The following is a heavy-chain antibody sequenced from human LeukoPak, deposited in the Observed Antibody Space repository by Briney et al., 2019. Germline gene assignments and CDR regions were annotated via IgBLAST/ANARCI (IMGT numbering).Heavy chain of an antibody. J-gene: IGHJ3*02. CDR2: IYYSGST. Sequence: SETLSLTCTVSGGSISSYYWSWIRQPPGKGLEWIGYIYYSGSTNYNPSLKSRVTISVDTSKNQFSLKLSSVTAADTAVYYCAGRIVGATKGAFDIWGQGTMVTVSS. CDR1: GGSISSYY. D-gene: IGHD1-26*01. CDR3: AGRIVGATKGAFDI. V-gene: IGHV4-59*08.